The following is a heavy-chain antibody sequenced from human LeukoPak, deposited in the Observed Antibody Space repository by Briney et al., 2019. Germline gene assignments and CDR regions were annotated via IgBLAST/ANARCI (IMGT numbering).Heavy chain of an antibody. J-gene: IGHJ4*02. CDR2: IYYSGST. CDR3: ARIGFGYSYGQGFDY. Sequence: SETLSLTCTVSGGSISSSSYYWGWIRQPPGKGLEWIGSIYYSGSTYYNPSLRSRVTISVDTSKNQFSLKLSSVTAADTAVYYCARIGFGYSYGQGFDYWGQGTLVSVSS. D-gene: IGHD5-18*01. CDR1: GGSISSSSYY. V-gene: IGHV4-39*07.